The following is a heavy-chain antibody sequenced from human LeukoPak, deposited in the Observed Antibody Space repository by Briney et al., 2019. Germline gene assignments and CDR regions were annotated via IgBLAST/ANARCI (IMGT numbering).Heavy chain of an antibody. J-gene: IGHJ4*02. CDR2: LNWNGGRT. CDR3: AREDYDSSGYYYIYYFEY. V-gene: IGHV3-20*04. D-gene: IGHD3-22*01. CDR1: GFTFDAYG. Sequence: GGSLRLSCAASGFTFDAYGMSWVRQAPGKGLEWVSGLNWNGGRTGYADSVKGRFTISRDNAKNSLYLQMNSLSAEDTALYYCAREDYDSSGYYYIYYFEYWGQGTPVTVSS.